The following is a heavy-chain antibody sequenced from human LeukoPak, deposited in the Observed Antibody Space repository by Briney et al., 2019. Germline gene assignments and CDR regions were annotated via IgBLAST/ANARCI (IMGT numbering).Heavy chain of an antibody. CDR3: AKDMRGSGIFDY. CDR1: GFTVSNNY. V-gene: IGHV3-53*05. D-gene: IGHD3-10*01. CDR2: IYSGGST. Sequence: GGSLRLSCTASGFTVSNNYMSWVRQAPGKGLEWVSLIYSGGSTHYADSVKGRFTISRDNSKNTLYLQMNSLRAEDTAVYYCAKDMRGSGIFDYWGQGTLVTVSS. J-gene: IGHJ4*02.